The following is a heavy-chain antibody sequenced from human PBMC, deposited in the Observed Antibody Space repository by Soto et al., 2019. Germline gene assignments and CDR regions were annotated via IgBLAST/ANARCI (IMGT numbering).Heavy chain of an antibody. CDR3: ARVLIEGFDP. J-gene: IGHJ5*02. D-gene: IGHD2-21*01. CDR2: IYNSGDT. Sequence: PSETLSLTCTVSGGSISSYYWTWVRQPAGKGPEWIGRIYNSGDTNYNPSLKSRVTMSVDASKNQFSLKLSSVTAADTAVYYCARVLIEGFDPWGQGALVTVSS. V-gene: IGHV4-4*07. CDR1: GGSISSYY.